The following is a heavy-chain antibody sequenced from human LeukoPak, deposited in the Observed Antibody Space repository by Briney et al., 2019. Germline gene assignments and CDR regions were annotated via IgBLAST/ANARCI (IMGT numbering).Heavy chain of an antibody. D-gene: IGHD3-22*01. CDR2: MIHILGTA. J-gene: IGHJ5*01. CDR1: GGTFISYA. V-gene: IGHV1-69*04. CDR3: ARAIDGGSGSPKEAFDS. Sequence: SLNVSCKASGGTFISYAISWVRQAPGQRLEWMGRMIHILGTANYAQKFQGRVTITAEKSTITAYMELSSLRYEDTAVYYCARAIDGGSGSPKEAFDSWGQGNLVTVS.